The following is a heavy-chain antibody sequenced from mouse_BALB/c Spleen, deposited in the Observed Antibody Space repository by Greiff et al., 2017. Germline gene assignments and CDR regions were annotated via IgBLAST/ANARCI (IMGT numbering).Heavy chain of an antibody. CDR1: GYTFTSYT. V-gene: IGHV1-4*02. CDR3: ARRPTVVHAMDY. D-gene: IGHD1-1*01. J-gene: IGHJ4*01. Sequence: VKLQESAAELARPGASVKMSCKASGYTFTSYTMHWVKQRPGQGLEWIGYINPSSGYTEYNQKFKDKTTLTADKSSSTAYMQLSSLTSEDSAVYYCARRPTVVHAMDYWGQGTSVTVSS. CDR2: INPSSGYT.